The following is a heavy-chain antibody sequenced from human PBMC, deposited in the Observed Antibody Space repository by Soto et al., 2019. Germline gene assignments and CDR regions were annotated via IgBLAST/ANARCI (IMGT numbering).Heavy chain of an antibody. V-gene: IGHV2-5*02. CDR3: AHSPRPYDILTGYPLNYYYYGMDV. Sequence: QITLKESGPTLVKPTQTLTLTCTFSGFSLSTSGVGVGWIRQPPGKALEWLALIYWDDDKRYSPSLKSRRTITKYTYKNQAVLTMTHMDPVHTATYYCAHSPRPYDILTGYPLNYYYYGMDVWGQGTTVTVSS. CDR2: IYWDDDK. J-gene: IGHJ6*02. CDR1: GFSLSTSGVG. D-gene: IGHD3-9*01.